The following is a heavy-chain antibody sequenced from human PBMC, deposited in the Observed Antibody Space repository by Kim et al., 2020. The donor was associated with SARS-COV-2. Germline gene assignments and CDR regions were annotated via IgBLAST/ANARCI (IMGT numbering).Heavy chain of an antibody. CDR2: MNPNSGNT. V-gene: IGHV1-8*01. J-gene: IGHJ6*03. CDR3: ARGITSVGVVVIRARGYYYMDV. D-gene: IGHD3-3*01. CDR1: GYTFTSYD. Sequence: ASVKVSCKASGYTFTSYDINWVRQATGQGLEWMGWMNPNSGNTGYAQKFQGRVTMTRNTSISTAYMELSSLRSEDTAVYYCARGITSVGVVVIRARGYYYMDVWGKGTTLTVSS.